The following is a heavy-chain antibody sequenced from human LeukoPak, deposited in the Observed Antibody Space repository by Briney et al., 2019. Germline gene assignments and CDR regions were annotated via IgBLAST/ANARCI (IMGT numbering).Heavy chain of an antibody. J-gene: IGHJ3*02. CDR1: GGSISSGGYY. D-gene: IGHD3-9*01. V-gene: IGHV4-31*03. Sequence: SETLSLTCTVSGGSISSGGYYWSWIRQHPGKGLEWIGYIYYSGSTYYNPSLKSRVTISVDTSKNQFSLKLSSVTAADTAVYYCARDHVLRYFDWLEGGAFDIWGQGTMVTVSS. CDR2: IYYSGST. CDR3: ARDHVLRYFDWLEGGAFDI.